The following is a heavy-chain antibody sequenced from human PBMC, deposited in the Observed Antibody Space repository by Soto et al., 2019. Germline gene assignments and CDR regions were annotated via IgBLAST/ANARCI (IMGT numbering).Heavy chain of an antibody. CDR1: GGTFSSYA. J-gene: IGHJ6*02. D-gene: IGHD2-2*01. Sequence: QVQLVQSGAEVKKPGSSVKVSCKASGGTFSSYAISWVRQAPGQGLEWMGGLIPISGTANYAQKFQGRVTITADESTSKAYMEVSSLRSEDTAVYFCAGTQGSCTSLGNYFYFLYGMDGWGPGTTVTVSS. CDR2: LIPISGTA. V-gene: IGHV1-69*01. CDR3: AGTQGSCTSLGNYFYFLYGMDG.